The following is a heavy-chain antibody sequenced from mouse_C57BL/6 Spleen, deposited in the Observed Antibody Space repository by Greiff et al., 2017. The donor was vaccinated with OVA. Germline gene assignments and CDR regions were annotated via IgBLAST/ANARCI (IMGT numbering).Heavy chain of an antibody. D-gene: IGHD1-1*01. CDR1: GYTFTDYY. CDR3: ARDGSSYPYYAMDY. V-gene: IGHV1-26*01. J-gene: IGHJ4*01. CDR2: INPNNGGT. Sequence: VQLQQSGPELVKPGASVKISCKASGYTFTDYYMNWVKQSHGKSLEWIGDINPNNGGTSYNQKFKGKATLTVDKSSSTAYMELRSLTSEDSAVYYCARDGSSYPYYAMDYWGQGTSVTVSS.